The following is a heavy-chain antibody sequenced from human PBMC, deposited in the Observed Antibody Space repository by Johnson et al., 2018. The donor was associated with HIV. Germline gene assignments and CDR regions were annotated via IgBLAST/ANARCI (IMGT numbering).Heavy chain of an antibody. CDR1: GFTFRSYA. V-gene: IGHV3-30*04. CDR2: LTYDGRNK. D-gene: IGHD6-19*01. Sequence: QVQLVESGGGVMQPGKSLRLSCEASGFTFRSYAMHWVRQAPGKGLEWVAVLTYDGRNKYYADSVKGRFIIFRDNSKNLTNLQMKGLSDEDTADYYCVRDQGSGWPTNAFDIWGRGTRVTVSS. J-gene: IGHJ3*02. CDR3: VRDQGSGWPTNAFDI.